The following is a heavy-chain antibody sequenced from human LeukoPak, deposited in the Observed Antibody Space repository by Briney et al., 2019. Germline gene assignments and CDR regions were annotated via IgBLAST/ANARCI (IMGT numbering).Heavy chain of an antibody. D-gene: IGHD2-2*01. CDR3: ARYIVVVAYFDY. V-gene: IGHV4-59*08. Sequence: PSETLSLTCTVSGGSISSYYWSWIRQPPGKGLEWIGYIYYSGSTNYNPSLKSRVTISVDTSKNQFSLKLGSVTAADTAVYYCARYIVVVAYFDYWGQGTLVTVSS. J-gene: IGHJ4*02. CDR2: IYYSGST. CDR1: GGSISSYY.